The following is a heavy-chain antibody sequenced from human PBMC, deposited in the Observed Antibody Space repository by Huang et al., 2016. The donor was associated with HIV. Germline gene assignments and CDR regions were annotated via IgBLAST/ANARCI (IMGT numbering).Heavy chain of an antibody. CDR1: GDFISSTNYY. CDR3: ASQHIGAAATWF. Sequence: QLQLQESGPGQVKPSETLSLTCTVSGDFISSTNYYWGWIRQSPGKGLEWVGSVYQSGSTNYHPSRKSRGTLSVDTSRNQFSLRLNSVTAADTAVYYCASQHIGAAATWFWGRGTQVAVSS. J-gene: IGHJ4*02. CDR2: VYQSGST. D-gene: IGHD6-13*01. V-gene: IGHV4-39*01.